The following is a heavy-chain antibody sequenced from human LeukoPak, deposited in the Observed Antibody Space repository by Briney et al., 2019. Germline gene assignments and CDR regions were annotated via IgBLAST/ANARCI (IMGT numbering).Heavy chain of an antibody. CDR2: IRYDGSNK. Sequence: SGGSLRLSRAASGFTFSSYGMHWVRQAPGKGLEWVAFIRYDGSNKYYADSVKGRFTISRDNSKNTLYLQMNSLRAEDTAVYYCAKDRGWGTVDAFDIWGQGTMVTVSS. V-gene: IGHV3-30*02. CDR3: AKDRGWGTVDAFDI. J-gene: IGHJ3*02. D-gene: IGHD7-27*01. CDR1: GFTFSSYG.